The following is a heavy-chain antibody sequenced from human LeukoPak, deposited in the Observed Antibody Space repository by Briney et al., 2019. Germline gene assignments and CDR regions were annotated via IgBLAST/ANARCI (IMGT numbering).Heavy chain of an antibody. J-gene: IGHJ6*02. V-gene: IGHV3-30*18. Sequence: GGSLRLSCAASGFTFSSYSMNWVRQAPGKGLEWVAVISYDGSNKYYADSVKGRFTISRDNSKNTLYLQMNSLRAEDTAVYYCAKEPLEDIVPSDGMDVWGQGTTVTVSS. CDR3: AKEPLEDIVPSDGMDV. D-gene: IGHD2-15*01. CDR2: ISYDGSNK. CDR1: GFTFSSYS.